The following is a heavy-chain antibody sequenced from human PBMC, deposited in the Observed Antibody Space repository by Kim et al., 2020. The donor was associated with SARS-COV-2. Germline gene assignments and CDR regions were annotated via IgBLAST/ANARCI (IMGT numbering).Heavy chain of an antibody. Sequence: SETQSLTCTVSGGSISSGSYYWSWIRQPAGKGLEWIGRIYTSGSTNYNPSLKSRVTISVDTSKNQFSLKLSSVTAADTAVYYCARLWPYVVTGRGNDAFDIWGQGTMVTVSS. CDR2: IYTSGST. D-gene: IGHD3-9*01. J-gene: IGHJ3*02. CDR3: ARLWPYVVTGRGNDAFDI. CDR1: GGSISSGSYY. V-gene: IGHV4-61*02.